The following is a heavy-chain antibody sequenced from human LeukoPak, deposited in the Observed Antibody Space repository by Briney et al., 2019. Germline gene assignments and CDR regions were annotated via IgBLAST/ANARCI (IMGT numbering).Heavy chain of an antibody. CDR3: ARDSSGYIFDY. V-gene: IGHV4-59*01. J-gene: IGHJ4*02. Sequence: SETLSPTCTVSGGSISSYYWSWIRQPPGKGLEWIGYIYYSGSTNYNPSLKSRVTISVDTSKNQFSLKLSSVTAADTAVYYCARDSSGYIFDYWGQGTLVTVSS. CDR2: IYYSGST. D-gene: IGHD3-22*01. CDR1: GGSISSYY.